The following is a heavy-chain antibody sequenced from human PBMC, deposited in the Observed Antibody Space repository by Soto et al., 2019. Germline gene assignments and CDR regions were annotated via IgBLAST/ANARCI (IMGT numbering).Heavy chain of an antibody. CDR3: ARARDSSGYFAFDI. J-gene: IGHJ3*02. V-gene: IGHV1-2*04. D-gene: IGHD3-22*01. CDR2: INPNSGGT. CDR1: GYTFTGYY. Sequence: ASVKVSCKASGYTFTGYYMHWVRQAPGQGLEWMGWINPNSGGTNYAQKFQGWVTMTRDTSISTAYMELSRLRSDDTAVYYCARARDSSGYFAFDIWGQGTMVTVSS.